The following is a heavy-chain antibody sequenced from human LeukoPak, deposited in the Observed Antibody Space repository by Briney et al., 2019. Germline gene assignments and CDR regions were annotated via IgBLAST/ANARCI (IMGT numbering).Heavy chain of an antibody. CDR1: GGPISSPNHF. Sequence: SETLSLTCTVAGGPISSPNHFWGWVRHPPGKGLEGIGSVYYGATPYSSPSLKSLGTMSADTSKNQFSLTLRSVTAADTAVYYCARVVAGTKDFQYWGQGTLVTVSS. CDR2: VYYGATP. D-gene: IGHD6-19*01. V-gene: IGHV4-39*01. J-gene: IGHJ1*01. CDR3: ARVVAGTKDFQY.